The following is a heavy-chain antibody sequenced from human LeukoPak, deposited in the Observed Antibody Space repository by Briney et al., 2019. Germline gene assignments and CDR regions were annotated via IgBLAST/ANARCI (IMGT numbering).Heavy chain of an antibody. CDR3: ARVYSSGWYGGDWFDP. V-gene: IGHV3-11*06. Sequence: GSLRLSCAASGFTFSDYYMSWIRQAPGKGLEWVSYISSSSSYTNYADSVKGRFTISRDNAKNLLYLRMNSLRAEDTAVYYCARVYSSGWYGGDWFDPWGQGTLVTVSS. J-gene: IGHJ5*02. CDR1: GFTFSDYY. D-gene: IGHD6-19*01. CDR2: ISSSSSYT.